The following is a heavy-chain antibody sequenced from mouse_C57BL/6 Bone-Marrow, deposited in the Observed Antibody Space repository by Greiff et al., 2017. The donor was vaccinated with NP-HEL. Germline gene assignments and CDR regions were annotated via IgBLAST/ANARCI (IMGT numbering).Heavy chain of an antibody. CDR3: ALIYYDYDGWYFDV. J-gene: IGHJ1*03. D-gene: IGHD2-4*01. CDR1: GYTFTSYG. Sequence: VQLQQSGAELARPGASVKLSCKASGYTFTSYGISWVKQRTGQGLEWIGEIYPRSGNTYYKEKFKGKATLTADKSSSTAYMELRSLTSEDSAVYFCALIYYDYDGWYFDVWGTGTTVTVSS. CDR2: IYPRSGNT. V-gene: IGHV1-81*01.